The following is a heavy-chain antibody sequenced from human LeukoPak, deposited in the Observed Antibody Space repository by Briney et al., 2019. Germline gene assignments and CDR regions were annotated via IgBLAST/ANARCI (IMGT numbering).Heavy chain of an antibody. CDR2: IYYSGST. V-gene: IGHV4-39*07. J-gene: IGHJ4*02. CDR1: GGSISSSSYY. CDR3: AREPINWGPSPYFDY. Sequence: TSETLSLTCTVSGGSISSSSYYWGWIRQPPGKGLEWIGSIYYSGSTYYNPSLKSRVTISVDTSKNQFSLKLSSVTAADTAVYYCAREPINWGPSPYFDYWGQGTLVTVSS. D-gene: IGHD7-27*01.